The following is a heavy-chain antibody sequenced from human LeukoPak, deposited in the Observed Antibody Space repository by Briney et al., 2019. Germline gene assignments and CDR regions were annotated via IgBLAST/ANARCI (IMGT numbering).Heavy chain of an antibody. CDR2: IKGDGSAQ. J-gene: IGHJ4*02. V-gene: IGHV3-7*01. Sequence: PGGSLRLSCAASGFTFSSYGMHWVRQAPGKGLEWVANIKGDGSAQFYVDSVKGRFAISRDNARNSLYLHMNSLRDEDTAVYYCATSVDTAAGPYWGQGTLVTVSS. CDR1: GFTFSSYG. D-gene: IGHD5-18*01. CDR3: ATSVDTAAGPY.